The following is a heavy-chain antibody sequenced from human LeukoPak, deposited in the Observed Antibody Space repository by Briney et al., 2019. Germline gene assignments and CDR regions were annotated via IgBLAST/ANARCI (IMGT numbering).Heavy chain of an antibody. D-gene: IGHD3-16*02. Sequence: SETLSLTCTVSGGSISSGSYYWSWIRQPAGKGLEWIGRIYTSGSTNYNPSLKSRVTKSVDTSKNQFSLKLSSVTAADTAVYYCARASFRLSSREYYYYMDVWGKGTTVTVSS. V-gene: IGHV4-61*02. J-gene: IGHJ6*03. CDR2: IYTSGST. CDR1: GGSISSGSYY. CDR3: ARASFRLSSREYYYYMDV.